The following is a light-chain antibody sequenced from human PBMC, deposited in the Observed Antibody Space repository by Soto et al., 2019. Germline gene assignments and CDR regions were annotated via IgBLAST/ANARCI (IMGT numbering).Light chain of an antibody. CDR3: MEGTHWPPRT. Sequence: EVVMTQSPLSLSVSLGQPASISCKASHSLIYSDGNSYLNWFQQRPGQSPRRLIYKVSNRDSGVRDRFSGSGSGTDFTLNISRVEADDVGIYFCMEGTHWPPRTFGQGTKVEIK. J-gene: IGKJ1*01. CDR1: HSLIYSDGNSY. CDR2: KVS. V-gene: IGKV2-30*01.